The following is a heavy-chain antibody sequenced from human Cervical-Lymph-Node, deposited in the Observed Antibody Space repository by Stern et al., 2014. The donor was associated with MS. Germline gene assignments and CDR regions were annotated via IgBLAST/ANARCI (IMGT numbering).Heavy chain of an antibody. V-gene: IGHV4-30-4*01. CDR2: IYYSGSA. Sequence: QLQLQESGPGLVKPSQTLSLTCTVSGCSISSGDYYWSWIRQPPGKGLEWIGYIYYSGSAYYNPSLKSRVIMSLDTSKNQFSRRLSSVTAADTAVYYCARGRGNPFDYWGQGTLVTVSS. CDR1: GCSISSGDYY. CDR3: ARGRGNPFDY. J-gene: IGHJ4*02. D-gene: IGHD4-23*01.